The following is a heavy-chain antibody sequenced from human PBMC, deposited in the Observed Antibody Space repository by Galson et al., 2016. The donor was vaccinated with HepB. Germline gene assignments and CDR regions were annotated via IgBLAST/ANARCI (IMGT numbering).Heavy chain of an antibody. J-gene: IGHJ4*02. V-gene: IGHV4-59*01. CDR3: ARHQKLYGDFRLTSYFDY. Sequence: SETLSLTCTVSGGSISSYYWSWIRQPPGKGLEWIGQIFSSGSTNLNHSLKSRVTISVDTSKNQFSLKLSSVTAADTAVYYCARHQKLYGDFRLTSYFDYWGQGTLVTVSS. CDR2: IFSSGST. CDR1: GGSISSYY. D-gene: IGHD4-17*01.